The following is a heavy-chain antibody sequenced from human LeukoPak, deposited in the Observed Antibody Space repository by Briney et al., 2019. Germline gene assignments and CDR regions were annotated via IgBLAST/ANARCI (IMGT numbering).Heavy chain of an antibody. CDR2: IIPIFGIA. CDR3: ARDGNGHSSGWYRGYFNY. V-gene: IGHV1-69*04. CDR1: GGTFSSYA. Sequence: SVKVSCKASGGTFSSYAISWVRQAPGQGLEWMGRIIPIFGIANYAQKFQGRVTITADKSTSTAYMELSSLRSEDTAVYYCARDGNGHSSGWYRGYFNYWGQGTLVTVSS. J-gene: IGHJ4*02. D-gene: IGHD6-19*01.